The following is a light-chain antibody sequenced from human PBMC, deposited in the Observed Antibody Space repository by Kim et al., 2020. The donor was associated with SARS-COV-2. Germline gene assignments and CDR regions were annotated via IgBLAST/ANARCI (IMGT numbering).Light chain of an antibody. J-gene: IGLJ3*02. CDR2: GKY. CDR3: NSRDSSGDHVV. Sequence: SSELTQDPAVPVALGQTVRITCQGDSLRSYYATWYQQRPGQAPVLVLYGKYNRPSGIPDRFSGSASGNTASLTITGAQAEDEADYYCNSRDSSGDHVVFG. V-gene: IGLV3-19*01. CDR1: SLRSYY.